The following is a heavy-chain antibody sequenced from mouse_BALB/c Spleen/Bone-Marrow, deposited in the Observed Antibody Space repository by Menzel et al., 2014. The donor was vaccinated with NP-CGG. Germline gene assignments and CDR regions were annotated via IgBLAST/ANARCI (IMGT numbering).Heavy chain of an antibody. CDR3: ARSGTDYAMDY. D-gene: IGHD4-1*01. V-gene: IGHV2-6-2*01. CDR2: IWSDGST. J-gene: IGHJ4*01. CDR1: GFSLTSYG. Sequence: VKLVESGPDLVSPSQSLSLTCTVSGFSLTSYGLHWVRQPPGKGLEWLGVIWSDGSTTYNSALKSRLSISKDNSKRQVLLKMNSLQTDDIAMYYCARSGTDYAMDYWGQGTSVTVSS.